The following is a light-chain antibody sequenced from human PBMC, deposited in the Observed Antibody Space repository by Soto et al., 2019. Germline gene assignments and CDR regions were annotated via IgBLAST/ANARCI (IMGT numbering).Light chain of an antibody. Sequence: EIVMTQSPATLSVSPGERATLSCRASQSVSSNLAWYQQKPGQAPRLLIYGASTRATGIPARFSGSGSGTEDTLTISNLQSEDFAVYYCQHYNNWPPRITFGPGTNVDI. CDR2: GAS. CDR3: QHYNNWPPRIT. V-gene: IGKV3-15*01. CDR1: QSVSSN. J-gene: IGKJ3*01.